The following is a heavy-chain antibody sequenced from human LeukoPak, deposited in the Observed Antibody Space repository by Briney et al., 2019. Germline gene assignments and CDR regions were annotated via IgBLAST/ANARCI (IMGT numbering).Heavy chain of an antibody. Sequence: PGGSLRLSCAASEFTFSSYAMSWVRQAPGKGLEWVSAITGSGDSGDRTYYADSVKGRFTISRDNSKNTLYLQMNSLRAEDTAVYYCAKDQDSGSSYYYGMDVWGQGTTVTVSS. CDR1: EFTFSSYA. CDR3: AKDQDSGSSYYYGMDV. CDR2: ITGSGDSGDRT. J-gene: IGHJ6*02. V-gene: IGHV3-23*01. D-gene: IGHD1-26*01.